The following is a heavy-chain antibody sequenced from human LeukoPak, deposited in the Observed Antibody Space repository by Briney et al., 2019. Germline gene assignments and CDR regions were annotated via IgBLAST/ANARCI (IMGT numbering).Heavy chain of an antibody. CDR2: ISNSGST. Sequence: SETLSLTCAVSGGSVNRGTFFWTWIRKPPGKGLEWIGYISNSGSTNYHPPLKSRVTISSDASKTQFTPKLTSVAAADTAVYYCARSPSGYRFDSWGQGTLVTVSS. D-gene: IGHD3-22*01. CDR1: GGSVNRGTFF. J-gene: IGHJ4*02. CDR3: ARSPSGYRFDS. V-gene: IGHV4-61*01.